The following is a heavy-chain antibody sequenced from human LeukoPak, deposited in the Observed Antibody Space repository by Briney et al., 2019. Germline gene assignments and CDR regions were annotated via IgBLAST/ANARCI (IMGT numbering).Heavy chain of an antibody. J-gene: IGHJ6*03. V-gene: IGHV1-69*13. CDR1: GYTFTGYY. Sequence: SVKVSCKASGYTFTGYYMHWVRQAPGQGLEWMGGIIPIFGTANYAQKFQGRVTITADESTSTAYMELSSLRSEDTAVYYCARGGMRSYGPYYYMDVWGKGTTVTVSS. D-gene: IGHD5-18*01. CDR2: IIPIFGTA. CDR3: ARGGMRSYGPYYYMDV.